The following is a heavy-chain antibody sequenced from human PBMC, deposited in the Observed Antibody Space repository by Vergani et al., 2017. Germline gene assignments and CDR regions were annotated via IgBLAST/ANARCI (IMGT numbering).Heavy chain of an antibody. D-gene: IGHD5-24*01. Sequence: QVQLVQSGAEVKKPGSSVKVSCKASGGTFSSYAISWVRQAPGQGLEWMGRIIPIFGTANYAQKFQGRVTITADESTRTAYMELSSLRSEDTAVYYCARMEMATITRVYYYYGMDVWGQGTTVTVSS. CDR3: ARMEMATITRVYYYYGMDV. CDR2: IIPIFGTA. V-gene: IGHV1-69*13. J-gene: IGHJ6*02. CDR1: GGTFSSYA.